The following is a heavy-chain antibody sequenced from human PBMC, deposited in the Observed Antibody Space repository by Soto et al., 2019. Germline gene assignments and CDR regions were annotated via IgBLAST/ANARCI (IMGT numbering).Heavy chain of an antibody. CDR1: GCSISSGGYS. J-gene: IGHJ4*02. V-gene: IGHV4-30-2*01. D-gene: IGHD3-10*01. Sequence: SETLSLTCAVSGCSISSGGYSWSWIRQPPGKGLEWIGYIYHSGSTYYNPSLKSRVTISVDRSKNQFSLKLSSVTAADTAVYYCARDVGAGLGYFDYWGQGTLVTVSS. CDR3: ARDVGAGLGYFDY. CDR2: IYHSGST.